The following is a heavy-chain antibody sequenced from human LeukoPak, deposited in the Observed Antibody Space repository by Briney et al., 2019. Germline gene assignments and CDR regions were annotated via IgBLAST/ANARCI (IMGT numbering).Heavy chain of an antibody. Sequence: GGSLRLSCAVSGFTVSSNYMSWVRQAPGKGLEWVSVIYSGGSTYYADSVKGRFTNSRDNSKNTLYLQMNSLRAEDTAVYYCARGLYYLDTSGYLYYWGQGTLVTVSS. V-gene: IGHV3-53*01. CDR1: GFTVSSNY. CDR3: ARGLYYLDTSGYLYY. D-gene: IGHD3-22*01. J-gene: IGHJ4*02. CDR2: IYSGGST.